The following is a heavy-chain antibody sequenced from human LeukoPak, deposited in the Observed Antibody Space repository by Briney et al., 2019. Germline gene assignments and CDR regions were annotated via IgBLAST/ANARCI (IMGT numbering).Heavy chain of an antibody. CDR2: ISNSGITI. D-gene: IGHD6-13*01. CDR3: ARGHSSSPNWFDP. CDR1: GFTFNDYY. Sequence: GGSLRLSCAASGFTFNDYYMTWIRQAPGKGLEWVSYISNSGITINYADSVKGRFTISRDNAKNSLYLQMNSLRAEDTAVYYCARGHSSSPNWFDPWGQGTLVTVSS. J-gene: IGHJ5*02. V-gene: IGHV3-11*04.